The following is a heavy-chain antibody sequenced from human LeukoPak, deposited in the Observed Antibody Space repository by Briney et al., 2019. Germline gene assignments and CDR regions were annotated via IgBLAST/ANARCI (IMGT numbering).Heavy chain of an antibody. CDR3: VREIAVAGLGPFDY. V-gene: IGHV1-69*04. CDR2: IIPIFGIA. D-gene: IGHD6-19*01. Sequence: SVKVSCKASGGTFRSYAISWVRQAPGQGLEWMGRIIPIFGIANYAQKFQGRVTITADKSTSTAYMELSSLRSEDTAVYYCVREIAVAGLGPFDYWGQGTLVTVSS. CDR1: GGTFRSYA. J-gene: IGHJ4*02.